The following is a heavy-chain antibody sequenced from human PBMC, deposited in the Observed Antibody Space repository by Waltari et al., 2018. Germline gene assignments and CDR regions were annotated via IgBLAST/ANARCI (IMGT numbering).Heavy chain of an antibody. CDR1: GFTFSSHE. CDR3: AREKTVGSPDYVGGIDY. D-gene: IGHD4-17*01. J-gene: IGHJ4*02. Sequence: EVQLVESGGGLVQPGGSLRLSWAASGFTFSSHEMNWGGQAPGKGLECVSYISDSGRTTYYADSVKGRFTISRDNANSLLFLQMNNVRAEDTAFYFCAREKTVGSPDYVGGIDYWGQGTLVTVSS. V-gene: IGHV3-48*03. CDR2: ISDSGRTT.